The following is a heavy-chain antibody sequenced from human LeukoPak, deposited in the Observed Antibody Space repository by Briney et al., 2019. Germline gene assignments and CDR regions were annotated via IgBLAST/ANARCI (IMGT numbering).Heavy chain of an antibody. V-gene: IGHV4-30-2*01. Sequence: PSETLSLTCAVSGGSISSGGYSWSWIRQPPGKGLEWIGYIYHSGSTYYNPSLKSRVTISVDRSKNQFSLKLSSVTAADTAVYYCARGSTTYYYDSSGYYHHRKAFDIWGQGTMVTVSS. CDR3: ARGSTTYYYDSSGYYHHRKAFDI. CDR2: IYHSGST. CDR1: GGSISSGGYS. J-gene: IGHJ3*02. D-gene: IGHD3-22*01.